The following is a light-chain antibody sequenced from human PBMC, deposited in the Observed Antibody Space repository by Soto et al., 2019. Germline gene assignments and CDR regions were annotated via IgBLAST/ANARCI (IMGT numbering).Light chain of an antibody. CDR1: SSNIGAGYD. CDR3: QSSDSSLSGYV. V-gene: IGLV1-40*01. CDR2: GNS. J-gene: IGLJ1*01. Sequence: QSVLTQPPSVSGAPGQRVTISCTGSSSNIGAGYDVHWYQQLPGTAPKLLIYGNSNRPSGVPDRFSGSKSGTSASLAITGLQAEDEADYYCQSSDSSLSGYVFRTGTKVTVL.